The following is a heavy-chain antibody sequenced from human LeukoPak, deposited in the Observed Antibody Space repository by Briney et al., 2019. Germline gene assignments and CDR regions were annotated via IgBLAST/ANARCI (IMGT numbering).Heavy chain of an antibody. D-gene: IGHD2-2*01. CDR3: ARGLYCSSSTSCYDYGMDV. J-gene: IGHJ6*02. Sequence: SVKVSCKASGGTFRSYGLNWVRQAPGQGLEWMGGIIPILGTAKYAQKLQGRVTITADESTSTGYMELSSLRSEDTTVYYCARGLYCSSSTSCYDYGMDVWGQGTTVTVSS. CDR1: GGTFRSYG. V-gene: IGHV1-69*13. CDR2: IIPILGTA.